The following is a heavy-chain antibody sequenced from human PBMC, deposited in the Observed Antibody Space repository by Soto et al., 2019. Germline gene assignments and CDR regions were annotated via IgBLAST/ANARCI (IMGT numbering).Heavy chain of an antibody. CDR1: GFSVSRSY. Sequence: GGSLRLSCAGSGFSVSRSYMNWVRRAPGKGLEWLSIIYSGGSTKYADSVKDRFTISRDTSKNTVYLHMDRLRAEDTAVYYCARDSPEYGTGSPLESWGQGTLVTVSS. J-gene: IGHJ4*02. V-gene: IGHV3-53*01. D-gene: IGHD3-10*01. CDR2: IYSGGST. CDR3: ARDSPEYGTGSPLES.